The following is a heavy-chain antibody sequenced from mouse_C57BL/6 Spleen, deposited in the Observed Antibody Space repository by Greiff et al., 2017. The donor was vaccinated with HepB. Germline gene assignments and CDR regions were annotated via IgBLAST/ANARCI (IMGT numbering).Heavy chain of an antibody. V-gene: IGHV1-15*01. CDR1: GYTFTDYE. CDR3: TRSLYYYGSSGFAY. CDR2: IDPETGGT. J-gene: IGHJ3*01. D-gene: IGHD1-1*01. Sequence: VQLVESGAELVRPGASVTLSCKASGYTFTDYEMHWVKQTPVHGLEWIGAIDPETGGTAYNQKFKGKAILTADKSSSTAYMELRSLTSEDSAVYYCTRSLYYYGSSGFAYWGQGTLVTVSA.